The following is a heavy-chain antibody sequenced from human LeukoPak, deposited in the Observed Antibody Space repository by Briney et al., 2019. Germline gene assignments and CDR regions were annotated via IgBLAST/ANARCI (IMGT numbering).Heavy chain of an antibody. D-gene: IGHD1-1*01. CDR2: IYYSGST. CDR1: GGSISSYY. Sequence: SETLSLTCTVSGGSISSYYWSWIRQPPGKGLEWIGYIYYSGSTNYNPSLKSRVTISVDTSKNQFSLKLSSVTAADTAVYYCARLARNHSPRDWMKAQLDYWGQGTLVTVSS. V-gene: IGHV4-59*08. CDR3: ARLARNHSPRDWMKAQLDY. J-gene: IGHJ4*02.